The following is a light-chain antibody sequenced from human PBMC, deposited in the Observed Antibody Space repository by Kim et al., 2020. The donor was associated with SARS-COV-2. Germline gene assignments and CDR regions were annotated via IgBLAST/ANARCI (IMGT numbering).Light chain of an antibody. CDR3: QAWDTSPTV. CDR2: QDT. CDR1: KLGDEF. J-gene: IGLJ3*02. V-gene: IGLV3-1*01. Sequence: SYELTQPPSVSVSPGQTASISCSGDKLGDEFACWYQQRPGQSPVLLIYQDTKRPSGIPERFSGSSSGNTATLTISGITAMVAADYYSQAWDTSPTVFRGG.